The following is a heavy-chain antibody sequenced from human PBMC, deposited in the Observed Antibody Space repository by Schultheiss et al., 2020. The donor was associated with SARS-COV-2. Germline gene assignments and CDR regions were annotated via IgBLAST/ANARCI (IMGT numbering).Heavy chain of an antibody. D-gene: IGHD3-10*01. J-gene: IGHJ4*02. V-gene: IGHV1-46*01. CDR1: GYTFTSYY. Sequence: ASVKVSCKASGYTFTSYYMHWVRQAPGQGLEWMGIINPSGGSTSYAQKFQGRVTMTRDTSTSTVYMELSSLRSEDTAVYYCARVGLGFGDPRHFDYWGQGTLVTVSS. CDR3: ARVGLGFGDPRHFDY. CDR2: INPSGGST.